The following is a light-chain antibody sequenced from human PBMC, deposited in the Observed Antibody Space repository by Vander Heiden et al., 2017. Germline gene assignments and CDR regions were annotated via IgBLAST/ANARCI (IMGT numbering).Light chain of an antibody. J-gene: IGKJ4*01. CDR2: WAS. Sequence: DIEMTQSPEFLAVSLGERATITCKSSQSLLFSANNRNYLAWYQQKPGQSPRLLIYWASTRASGVPERFSGSGSGTDFTLTISSLQPEDAAVYYCQQSDTIPLSFGGGTRW. V-gene: IGKV4-1*01. CDR3: QQSDTIPLS. CDR1: QSLLFSANNRNY.